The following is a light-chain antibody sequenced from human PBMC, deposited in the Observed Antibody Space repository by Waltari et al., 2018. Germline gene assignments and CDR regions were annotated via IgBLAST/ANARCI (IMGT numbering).Light chain of an antibody. V-gene: IGKV3-15*01. CDR2: GAS. Sequence: VMTQSPGTLSVSPGESATLSCRASLGVRSNLAWYQQKPGQAPRLLIYGASTRATGTPARFSGSGSGTEFTLTISSLQSEDVAVYYCQQYYSYPFTFGGGTKVEIK. CDR1: LGVRSN. CDR3: QQYYSYPFT. J-gene: IGKJ4*01.